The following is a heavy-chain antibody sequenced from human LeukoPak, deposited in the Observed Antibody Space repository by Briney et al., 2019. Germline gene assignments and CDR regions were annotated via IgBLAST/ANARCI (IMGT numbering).Heavy chain of an antibody. Sequence: GESLKISCKGSGYSFMSYWIAWVRQMPGKRLEWMGIIYPGDSDTRYSPSFQGQVTMSADRSISTAYLQWRSLKASDTAMYYCARQGTGDAFDIWGQGTMVTVSS. V-gene: IGHV5-51*01. CDR2: IYPGDSDT. D-gene: IGHD3/OR15-3a*01. CDR1: GYSFMSYW. CDR3: ARQGTGDAFDI. J-gene: IGHJ3*02.